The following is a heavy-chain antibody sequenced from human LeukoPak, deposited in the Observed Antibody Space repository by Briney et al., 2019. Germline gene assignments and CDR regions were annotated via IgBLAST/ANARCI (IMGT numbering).Heavy chain of an antibody. Sequence: GGSLRLSCAASGFTFSSYWMSWVRQAPGKGLEWVANIKQEGSEKYYVDSVKGRFTISRDNAKNSLYLRMNSLRAEDTAIYYCTRVGYIDEGIDYWGQGTLVTVSS. D-gene: IGHD5-24*01. J-gene: IGHJ4*02. CDR3: TRVGYIDEGIDY. V-gene: IGHV3-7*04. CDR1: GFTFSSYW. CDR2: IKQEGSEK.